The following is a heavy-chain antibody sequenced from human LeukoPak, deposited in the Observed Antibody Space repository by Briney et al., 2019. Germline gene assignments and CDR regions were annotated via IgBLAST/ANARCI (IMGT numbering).Heavy chain of an antibody. V-gene: IGHV3-23*01. J-gene: IGHJ4*02. CDR2: INGSGGST. CDR3: ANQYSSRLYYFDC. Sequence: GSLRLSCAASGITFSSYAMSWVRQAPGKGLEWVSPINGSGGSTYYADSVKGRFTTSRDNPKNTLYLQMNSLRAEDTAVYYCANQYSSRLYYFDCWGQRTLVTLSS. D-gene: IGHD6-13*01. CDR1: GITFSSYA.